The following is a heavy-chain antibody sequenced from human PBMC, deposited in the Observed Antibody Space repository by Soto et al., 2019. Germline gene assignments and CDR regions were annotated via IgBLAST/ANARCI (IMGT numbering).Heavy chain of an antibody. CDR2: ISSSSSTI. V-gene: IGHV3-48*01. CDR1: GFTFSSYS. CDR3: AREDDIRNWFDP. J-gene: IGHJ5*02. Sequence: EVQLVESGGGLVQPGGSLRLSCAASGFTFSSYSMNWVRQAPGKGLEWVSYISSSSSTIYYADYVKGRFTISRDNAKNSLYLQVNSLRAVETAVYYYAREDDIRNWFDPWGQGTLVTVSS. D-gene: IGHD3-9*01.